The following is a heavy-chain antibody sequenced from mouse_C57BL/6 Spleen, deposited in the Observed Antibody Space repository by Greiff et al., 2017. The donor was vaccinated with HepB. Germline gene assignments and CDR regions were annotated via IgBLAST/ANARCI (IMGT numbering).Heavy chain of an antibody. CDR1: GFTFSDYY. V-gene: IGHV5-12*01. CDR3: ARQYTTAYYFDY. J-gene: IGHJ2*01. CDR2: ISNGGGST. Sequence: EVQLVESGGGLVQPGGSLKLSCAASGFTFSDYYMYWVRQTPEKRLEWVAYISNGGGSTYYPETVKGRFTISRDNAKNTLYLQMSRLKSEDTAMYYCARQYTTAYYFDYWGQGTTLTVSS. D-gene: IGHD1-2*01.